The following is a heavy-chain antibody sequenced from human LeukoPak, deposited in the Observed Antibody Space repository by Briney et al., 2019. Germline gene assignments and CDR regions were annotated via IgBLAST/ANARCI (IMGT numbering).Heavy chain of an antibody. Sequence: SETLSLTCTVSGASISTNTYYWAWIRQPPGKGLEWIANIFYNGNTYYNPPLKSRVTISIDTSNNQFSLKLISVTAADMAVYYCARLNKPGWFDPWGQGTLVTVSS. J-gene: IGHJ5*02. V-gene: IGHV4-39*07. CDR2: IFYNGNT. CDR1: GASISTNTYY. D-gene: IGHD1-14*01. CDR3: ARLNKPGWFDP.